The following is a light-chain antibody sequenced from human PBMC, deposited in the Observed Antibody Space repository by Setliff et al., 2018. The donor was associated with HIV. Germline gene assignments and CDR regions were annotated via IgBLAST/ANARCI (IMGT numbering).Light chain of an antibody. V-gene: IGLV2-14*03. CDR1: SNDIGGYNY. CDR3: TSYTGGNTRV. J-gene: IGLJ1*01. Sequence: QSVLAQPASVSGSPGQTITISCTGTSNDIGGYNYVSWYQQHPGEAPKLIIYNVNNRPSGFSSRFSGSKSGNTASLSISELRAEDETDYYCTSYTGGNTRVFGTGTKVTVL. CDR2: NVN.